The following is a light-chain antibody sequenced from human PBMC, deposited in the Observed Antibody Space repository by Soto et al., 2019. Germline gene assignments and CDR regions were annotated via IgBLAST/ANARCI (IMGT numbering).Light chain of an antibody. J-gene: IGLJ3*02. CDR3: AAWDDSMSAGV. CDR1: SSNIGSNY. CDR2: RNH. Sequence: VLTQPPSASGTPGQRVTISCSGSSSNIGSNYVFWYQRLPGTSPKLLISRNHQRPSGVPDRFSGSKSGTSASLVISGLRSEDEADYYCAAWDDSMSAGVFGGGTQLTVL. V-gene: IGLV1-47*01.